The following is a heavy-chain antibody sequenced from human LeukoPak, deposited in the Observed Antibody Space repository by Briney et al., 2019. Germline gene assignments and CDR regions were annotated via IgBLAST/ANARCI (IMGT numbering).Heavy chain of an antibody. Sequence: SETLSLTCTVSGGSISSYYWSWIRQPAGKGLEWIGRIYTSGNTNYNPSLTSRVTMSVDTSKNQFSLKLSSLTAADTAVYYCARDCCSSTSCFNFDYWGQGTLVTVSS. CDR2: IYTSGNT. CDR3: ARDCCSSTSCFNFDY. V-gene: IGHV4-4*07. D-gene: IGHD2-2*01. J-gene: IGHJ4*02. CDR1: GGSISSYY.